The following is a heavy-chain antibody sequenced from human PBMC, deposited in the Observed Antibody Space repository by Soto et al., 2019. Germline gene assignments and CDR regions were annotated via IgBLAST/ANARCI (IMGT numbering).Heavy chain of an antibody. V-gene: IGHV3-48*02. D-gene: IGHD2-2*01. CDR1: GFTFSSYS. CDR2: ISSSSSTI. Sequence: GGSLRLSCAASGFTFSSYSMNWVRQAPGKGLEWVSYISSSSSTIYYADSVKGRFTISRDNAKNSLYLQMNSLRDEDTAVYYCARDNIVVVPAAKFDYWGQGTLVTVSS. J-gene: IGHJ4*02. CDR3: ARDNIVVVPAAKFDY.